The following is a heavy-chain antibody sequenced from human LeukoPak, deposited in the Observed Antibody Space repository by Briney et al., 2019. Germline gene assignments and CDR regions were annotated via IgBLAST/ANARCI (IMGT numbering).Heavy chain of an antibody. CDR1: GFTFSNSW. Sequence: GGSLRLSCAASGFTFSNSWMSWVRQAPGKGLEWVATIKPDGSAQYYVDSVKGRFTISRDNSNNTSYLEMNSLRDEDTAVYYCARDSSGWGGNNWFDPWGQGTLVTVSS. CDR2: IKPDGSAQ. CDR3: ARDSSGWGGNNWFDP. D-gene: IGHD6-19*01. J-gene: IGHJ5*02. V-gene: IGHV3-7*01.